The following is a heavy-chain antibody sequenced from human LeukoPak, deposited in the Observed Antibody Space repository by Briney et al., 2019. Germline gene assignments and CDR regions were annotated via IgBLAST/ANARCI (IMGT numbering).Heavy chain of an antibody. V-gene: IGHV3-7*01. D-gene: IGHD2-2*01. CDR1: GFTFSSYW. Sequence: SGGSLRLSCAASGFTFSSYWMSWVRQAPGKGLEWVANIKQDGSEKYYVDSVKGRFTISRDNSKNTLYLQMNSLRAEDTAVYYCAKFAKYQLPILWGQGTLVTVSS. J-gene: IGHJ4*02. CDR2: IKQDGSEK. CDR3: AKFAKYQLPIL.